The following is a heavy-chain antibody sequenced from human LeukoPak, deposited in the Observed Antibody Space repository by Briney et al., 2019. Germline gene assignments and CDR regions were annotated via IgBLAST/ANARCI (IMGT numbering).Heavy chain of an antibody. CDR1: GFIFSSYT. CDR2: ISSSSSYI. CDR3: ARGEVSWELHPEGYYFDY. J-gene: IGHJ4*02. V-gene: IGHV3-21*01. Sequence: PGGSLRLSCAASGFIFSSYTMNWVRQAPGKGLEWVSSISSSSSYIYFVDSVKGRFTISRDNAKNSLYLQMNSLRAEDTAVYYCARGEVSWELHPEGYYFDYWGQGTLVTVSS. D-gene: IGHD1-26*01.